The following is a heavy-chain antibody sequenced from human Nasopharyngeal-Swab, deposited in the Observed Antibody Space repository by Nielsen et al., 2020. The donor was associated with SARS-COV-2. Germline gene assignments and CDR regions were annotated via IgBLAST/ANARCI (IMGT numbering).Heavy chain of an antibody. CDR2: MNSDGSTI. D-gene: IGHD3-16*02. J-gene: IGHJ4*01. CDR1: GFTFSSSW. Sequence: GESPKISCAASGFTFSSSWMHWIRQDPGKGLVWVARMNSDGSTINYGDSVMGRFIISRDNAKNMLYLQMYSLRAEDTAVYYCATAGNYRFDNWGHGTLVTVSS. V-gene: IGHV3-74*01. CDR3: ATAGNYRFDN.